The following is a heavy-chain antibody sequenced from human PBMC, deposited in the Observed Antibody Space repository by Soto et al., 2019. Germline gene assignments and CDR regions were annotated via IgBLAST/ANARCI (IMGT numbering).Heavy chain of an antibody. CDR1: GGSASSSDYY. CDR2: MLYSGLT. V-gene: IGHV4-39*01. D-gene: IGHD2-15*01. CDR3: APLSVSLSGPYGIHV. Sequence: SETLSLTCTVSGGSASSSDYYWAWIRQPPGKGLEWIGSMLYSGLTYYNPSLKSRVTLSVDTSKNQFSVRLNSVTASDTAVYYCAPLSVSLSGPYGIHVWGQGTTVTVSS. J-gene: IGHJ6*02.